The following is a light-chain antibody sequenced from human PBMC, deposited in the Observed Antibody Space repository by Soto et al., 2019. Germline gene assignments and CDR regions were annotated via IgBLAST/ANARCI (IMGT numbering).Light chain of an antibody. Sequence: QSFLIQPPSVSGSPGQSVTISCTGTSSDVGSYDYFSWYQQHRGTFPKPMIYNVNTQPSGVHDRFSGSKSGNTASMTFSGLQAEDAADYYCRPYTSSXTYVLGTGNKVXV. CDR2: NVN. V-gene: IGLV2-18*02. CDR3: RPYTSSXTYV. J-gene: IGLJ1*01. CDR1: SSDVGSYDY.